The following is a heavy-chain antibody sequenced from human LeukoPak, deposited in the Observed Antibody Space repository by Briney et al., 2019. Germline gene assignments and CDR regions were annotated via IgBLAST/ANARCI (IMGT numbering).Heavy chain of an antibody. D-gene: IGHD5-18*01. Sequence: GGSLRLSCVVSGFTFSSDWMTWVRQAPGKGLEWVANIKEDGSESYYVDSVKGRFIISRDNTKNSLYLQMNSLRAEDTAVYYCARDRDTAMGTFDYWGQGTLVTVSS. CDR1: GFTFSSDW. V-gene: IGHV3-7*03. CDR2: IKEDGSES. J-gene: IGHJ4*02. CDR3: ARDRDTAMGTFDY.